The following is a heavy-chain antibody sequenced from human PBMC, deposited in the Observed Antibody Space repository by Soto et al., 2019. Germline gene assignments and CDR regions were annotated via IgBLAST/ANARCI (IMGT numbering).Heavy chain of an antibody. CDR3: AKDPLVTYYDILTGSFDI. J-gene: IGHJ3*02. V-gene: IGHV4-59*01. CDR1: GGSISSYY. D-gene: IGHD3-9*01. Sequence: PSETLSLTCTVSGGSISSYYWSWIRQPPGKGLEWIGYIYYSGSTNYNPSLKSRVTISVDTSKNQFSLKLSSVTAADTAVYYCAKDPLVTYYDILTGSFDIWGQGTMVTVSS. CDR2: IYYSGST.